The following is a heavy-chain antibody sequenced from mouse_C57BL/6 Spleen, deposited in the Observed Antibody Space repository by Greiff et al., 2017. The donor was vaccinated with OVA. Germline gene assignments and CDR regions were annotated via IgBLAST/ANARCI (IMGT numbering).Heavy chain of an antibody. CDR2: ISYDGSN. CDR3: ARGGLRVPFDY. Sequence: ESGPGLVKPSQSLSLTCSVTGYSITSGYYWNWIRQVPGNKLEWMGYISYDGSNNYNPSLKNRISITRDTSKNQFFLKLNSVTTEDTATYYCARGGLRVPFDYWGQGTTLTVSS. D-gene: IGHD3-2*02. V-gene: IGHV3-6*01. J-gene: IGHJ2*01. CDR1: GYSITSGYY.